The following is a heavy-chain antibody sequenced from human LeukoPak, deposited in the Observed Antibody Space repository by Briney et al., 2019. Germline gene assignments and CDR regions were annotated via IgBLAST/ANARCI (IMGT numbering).Heavy chain of an antibody. V-gene: IGHV3-21*01. CDR3: AREENYYDSSGYQSSY. CDR2: ISSTPRSSYI. Sequence: GGSLRLSCAASGFSFSTYSMNWVRQAPGKGLEWVSSISSTPRSSYIFYAESVKGRFTISRDNAKNSLYLQMNSLRAEDTAVYYCAREENYYDSSGYQSSYWGQGTLVTVSS. D-gene: IGHD3-22*01. CDR1: GFSFSTYS. J-gene: IGHJ4*02.